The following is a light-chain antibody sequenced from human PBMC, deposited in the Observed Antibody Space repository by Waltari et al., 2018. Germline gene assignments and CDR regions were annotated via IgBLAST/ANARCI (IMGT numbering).Light chain of an antibody. CDR2: EVS. CDR1: QSLLDSEDGNTY. V-gene: IGKV2-40*01. CDR3: MQALEFPYS. Sequence: DIVMTQTPLSLPVTLGEPAYISCRSSQSLLDSEDGNTYLEWYLQKPGQSPQLLIYEVSNRASGVPDRFSASGSDTDFTLKISRVEAEDVGVYYCMQALEFPYSFGQGTKVEIK. J-gene: IGKJ2*03.